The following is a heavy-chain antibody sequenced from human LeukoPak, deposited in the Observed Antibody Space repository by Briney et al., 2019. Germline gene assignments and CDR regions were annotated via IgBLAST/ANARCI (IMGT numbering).Heavy chain of an antibody. Sequence: GGSLRLSCRASGFTFSDYYMNWIRQAPGKGLEWLSYISSSVSTIYYADSVKGRFTISRDNAKSSLYLQMNSLRAEDTAVYYCVRAISDYYPLWGQGTLVTVSS. J-gene: IGHJ4*02. V-gene: IGHV3-11*01. CDR1: GFTFSDYY. CDR2: ISSSVSTI. D-gene: IGHD3-3*01. CDR3: VRAISDYYPL.